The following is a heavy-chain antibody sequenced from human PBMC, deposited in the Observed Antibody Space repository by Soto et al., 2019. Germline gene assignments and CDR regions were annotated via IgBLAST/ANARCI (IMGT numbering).Heavy chain of an antibody. Sequence: QVQLQQWGAGLLKPSETLSLTCAVSGGSFSGYYWSWIRQPPGKGLEWIGEINQSGSTNYNPSLKSRVTISVNRSKTQFSLKLSSVTAADTAVYYCASFVLGYCSSTSCKKSYGMDVWGQGTTVTVSS. D-gene: IGHD2-2*01. J-gene: IGHJ6*02. CDR1: GGSFSGYY. CDR2: INQSGST. CDR3: ASFVLGYCSSTSCKKSYGMDV. V-gene: IGHV4-34*01.